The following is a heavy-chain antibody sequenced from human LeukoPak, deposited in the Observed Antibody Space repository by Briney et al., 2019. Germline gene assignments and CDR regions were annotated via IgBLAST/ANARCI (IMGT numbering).Heavy chain of an antibody. D-gene: IGHD2-15*01. CDR2: ISDSGGHT. CDR1: GFSFSTYA. Sequence: GGSLRLSCAASGFSFSTYAMSWVRQSPGKGLEWVSVISDSGGHTIYADSVKGRFTISRDNSRNTLYLQLGSLRAEDTAVYYCAKGQRSCGGGRCEPFDSWGQGTLVTVSS. J-gene: IGHJ4*02. CDR3: AKGQRSCGGGRCEPFDS. V-gene: IGHV3-23*01.